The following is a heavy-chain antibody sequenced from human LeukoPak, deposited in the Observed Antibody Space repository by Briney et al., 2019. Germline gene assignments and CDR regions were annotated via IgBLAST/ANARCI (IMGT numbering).Heavy chain of an antibody. Sequence: SETLSLTCTVSGGSISSSSYYWGWIRQPPGKGLEWIGSIYYSGSTYYNPSLKSRVTISVDTSKNQFSLKLSSVTAADTAVYYCASVYCSGGGCLLSPFDYWGQGTLVTVSS. CDR2: IYYSGST. J-gene: IGHJ4*02. CDR3: ASVYCSGGGCLLSPFDY. V-gene: IGHV4-39*01. D-gene: IGHD2-15*01. CDR1: GGSISSSSYY.